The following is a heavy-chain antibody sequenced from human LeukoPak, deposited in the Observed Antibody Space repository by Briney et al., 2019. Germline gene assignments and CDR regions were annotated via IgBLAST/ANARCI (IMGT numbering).Heavy chain of an antibody. J-gene: IGHJ4*02. CDR2: IYYSGST. Sequence: SETPSLTCAVSGGSITSSSYSWGWIRQPPGKGLEWIASIYYSGSTYYNPSLKSRVTISVDTSKKQFSLKLSSVTAADTAVYFCARVVGATRKFDYWGQGTLVTVSS. CDR3: ARVVGATRKFDY. D-gene: IGHD1-26*01. CDR1: GGSITSSSYS. V-gene: IGHV4-39*01.